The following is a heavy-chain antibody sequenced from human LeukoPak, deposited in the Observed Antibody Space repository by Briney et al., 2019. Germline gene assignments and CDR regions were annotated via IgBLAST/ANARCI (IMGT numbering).Heavy chain of an antibody. Sequence: GGSLRLSCAASGFTFSSYSMNWVRQAPGKGLEWVSSISSSSTYIYYADSVRGRFTISRDNAKNSLYLQMNSLRAEDTAMYYCARATYYDFWSGYSWVNWFDPWGQGTLVTVSS. CDR3: ARATYYDFWSGYSWVNWFDP. V-gene: IGHV3-21*01. J-gene: IGHJ5*02. D-gene: IGHD3-3*01. CDR1: GFTFSSYS. CDR2: ISSSSTYI.